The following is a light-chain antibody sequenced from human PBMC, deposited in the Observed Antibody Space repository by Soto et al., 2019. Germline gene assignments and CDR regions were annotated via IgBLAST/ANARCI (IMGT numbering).Light chain of an antibody. Sequence: QAVVTQPPSVSGAPGQRVTISCTGSSSNIRAGYDVHWYQQLPGTAPKLLIYVNSNRPSGVPDRFSGSKSGTSASLAITGLQAEDEADYYCQSYDSSLSAVVFGGGTKLTVL. J-gene: IGLJ2*01. CDR2: VNS. CDR3: QSYDSSLSAVV. V-gene: IGLV1-40*01. CDR1: SSNIRAGYD.